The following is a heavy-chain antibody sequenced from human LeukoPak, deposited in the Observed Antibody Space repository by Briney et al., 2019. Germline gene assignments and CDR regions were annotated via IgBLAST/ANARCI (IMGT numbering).Heavy chain of an antibody. V-gene: IGHV4-34*01. CDR3: ARGHGSGSYYTFDP. CDR1: GGSFSGYY. D-gene: IGHD3-10*01. J-gene: IGHJ5*02. CDR2: INHSGST. Sequence: SETLSLTCAVYGGSFSGYYWSWIRQPLGKGLEWIGEINHSGSTNYNPSLKSRVTISVDTSKNQFSLKLSSVTAADTAVYYCARGHGSGSYYTFDPWGQGTLVTVSS.